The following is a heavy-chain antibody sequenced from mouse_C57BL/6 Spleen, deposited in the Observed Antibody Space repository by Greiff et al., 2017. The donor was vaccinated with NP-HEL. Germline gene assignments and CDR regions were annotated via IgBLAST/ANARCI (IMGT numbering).Heavy chain of an antibody. J-gene: IGHJ4*01. D-gene: IGHD1-1*01. CDR1: GYTFTSYW. V-gene: IGHV1-64*01. CDR3: ARSPYYYGSSYDAMDY. CDR2: IHPNSGST. Sequence: VQLQQPGAELVKPGASVTLSCKASGYTFTSYWMHWVKQRPGQGLEWIGMIHPNSGSTHYNETFKSQATLTVDQSSRTAYMQLSSLTSEDSAVYYCARSPYYYGSSYDAMDYWGQGTSVTVSS.